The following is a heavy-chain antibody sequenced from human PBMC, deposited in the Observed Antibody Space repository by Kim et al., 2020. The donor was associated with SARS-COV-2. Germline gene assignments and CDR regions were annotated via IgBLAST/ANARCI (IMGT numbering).Heavy chain of an antibody. D-gene: IGHD6-13*01. CDR2: INRDGSST. CDR1: GFTFSSYW. CDR3: AKALAGPGPGGTS. Sequence: GGSLRLSCAASGFTFSSYWMHWFRQAPGKGLGWVSLINRDGSSTSYAASLKGRFSISRANPKNTLYLQMNSLRAEATAVYYCAKALAGPGPGGTSWGQG. J-gene: IGHJ5*02. V-gene: IGHV3-74*01.